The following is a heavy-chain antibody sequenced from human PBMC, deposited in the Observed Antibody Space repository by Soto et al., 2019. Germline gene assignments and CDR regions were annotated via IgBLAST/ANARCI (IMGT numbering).Heavy chain of an antibody. J-gene: IGHJ3*02. CDR2: IYPDESDT. CDR1: GYSFTSYW. CDR3: ARPRNAFDI. Sequence: GESLKISCKGSGYSFTSYWIGWVRQMPGKGLEWMAIIYPDESDTRYSPSFRGQVTISADKSISTAYLQWSSLKASDTAMYYCARPRNAFDIWGQGTMVTVSS. V-gene: IGHV5-51*01.